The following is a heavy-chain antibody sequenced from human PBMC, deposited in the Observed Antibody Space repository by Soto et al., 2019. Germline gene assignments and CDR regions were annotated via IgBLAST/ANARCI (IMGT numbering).Heavy chain of an antibody. CDR1: GFTFRAYG. CDR2: IWFDGSEE. Sequence: QVQLVESGGGVVQPGKSLRLSCAASGFTFRAYGMHWVRQAPGKGLEWVAVIWFDGSEEHYADSVKGRFTVSRDNSKNTAYLIVNNLGAGGTAVYYCARTHAQSSGSGIGFWGNGTLVSVSS. D-gene: IGHD3-22*01. J-gene: IGHJ4*01. CDR3: ARTHAQSSGSGIGF. V-gene: IGHV3-33*01.